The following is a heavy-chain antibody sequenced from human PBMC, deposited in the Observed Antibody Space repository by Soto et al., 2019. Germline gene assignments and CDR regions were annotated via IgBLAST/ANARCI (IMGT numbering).Heavy chain of an antibody. CDR1: GGSLSSGSYY. D-gene: IGHD4-17*01. CDR2: IYYSGRT. Sequence: QVQLQEAGPGLVKPSETLSLTCTVSGGSLSSGSYYWSWIRQPPGKGLEWIGYIYYSGRTNYNPPLNTRVTRTVDASNNQSSLTLSSVTAALTAEYYRARYQVDYVAQGLYYFDHWGQGTLVTVSS. V-gene: IGHV4-61*01. J-gene: IGHJ4*02. CDR3: ARYQVDYVAQGLYYFDH.